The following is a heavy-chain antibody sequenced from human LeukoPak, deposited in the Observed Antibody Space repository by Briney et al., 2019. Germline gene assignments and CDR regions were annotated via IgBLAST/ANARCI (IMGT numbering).Heavy chain of an antibody. CDR2: INPNSGGT. V-gene: IGHV1-2*02. CDR3: ARGKDIVVVPAALPWFDP. J-gene: IGHJ5*02. Sequence: GASVKVSCKASGYTFTGYYMHWVRQAPGQGLEWMGWINPNSGGTNYAQKFQGRVTMTRDTSISTAYMELSRLRSDDTAVYYCARGKDIVVVPAALPWFDPWGQGTLVTVSS. D-gene: IGHD2-2*01. CDR1: GYTFTGYY.